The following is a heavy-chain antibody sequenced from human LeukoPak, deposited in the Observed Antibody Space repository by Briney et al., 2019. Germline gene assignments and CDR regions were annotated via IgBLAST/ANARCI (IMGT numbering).Heavy chain of an antibody. V-gene: IGHV3-30*02. Sequence: GGSLRLSCAASGFTFSSYGMHWVRQAPGKGLEWVSFIRNDGSNKYYADSLKGRFTISRDNSKNTLYLQMNSLRAEDTAVYHCAKGLGSSWYTQNDYWGQGTLVTVSS. D-gene: IGHD6-13*01. CDR3: AKGLGSSWYTQNDY. J-gene: IGHJ4*02. CDR2: IRNDGSNK. CDR1: GFTFSSYG.